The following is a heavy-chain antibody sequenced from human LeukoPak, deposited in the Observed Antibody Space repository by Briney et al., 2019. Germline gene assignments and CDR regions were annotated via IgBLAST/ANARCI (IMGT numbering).Heavy chain of an antibody. CDR1: GFTFGDYA. D-gene: IGHD5-24*01. J-gene: IGHJ4*02. CDR3: IRVRGGYKPYYFDY. CDR2: IRSKAYGGTI. Sequence: QAGGSLRLSCTASGFTFGDYAMSWFRQAPGKGLEWVGFIRSKAYGGTIEYAASVKGRFTISRDDSKSIAYLHMNSLKTDDTAVYYCIRVRGGYKPYYFDYWGQGTLVTVSS. V-gene: IGHV3-49*03.